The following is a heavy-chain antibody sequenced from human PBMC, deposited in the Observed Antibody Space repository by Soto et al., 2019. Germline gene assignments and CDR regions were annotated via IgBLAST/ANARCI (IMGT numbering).Heavy chain of an antibody. D-gene: IGHD3-22*01. CDR1: GGSISIYY. CDR3: ARVGYSSGYAFDI. Sequence: PSATLSLTCPVSGGSISIYYMSWLRQPPGKGLEWIGYIYYSGSTNYNPSLKSRVTISVDTSKNQFSLKLSSVTAADTAVYYCARVGYSSGYAFDIWGQGTMVTVSS. CDR2: IYYSGST. V-gene: IGHV4-59*01. J-gene: IGHJ3*02.